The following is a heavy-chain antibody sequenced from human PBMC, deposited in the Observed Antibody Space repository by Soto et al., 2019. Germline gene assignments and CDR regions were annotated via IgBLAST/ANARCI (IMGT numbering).Heavy chain of an antibody. CDR1: GYTFTSYG. J-gene: IGHJ3*02. CDR2: ISTYNGNT. CDR3: ARDPGYRTNWHQAFHS. Sequence: QVQLVQSGAEVKKPGASVKVSCKASGYTFTSYGISWVRQAPGQGPERMGRISTYNGNTNYVQRLQGRVTMTTDTSTNTAYMEPRSLRYDDTAVYFGARDPGYRTNWHQAFHSWGQGTMVTIAS. D-gene: IGHD5-12*01. V-gene: IGHV1-18*01.